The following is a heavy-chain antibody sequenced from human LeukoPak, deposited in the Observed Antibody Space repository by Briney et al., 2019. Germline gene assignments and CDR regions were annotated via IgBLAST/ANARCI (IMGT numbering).Heavy chain of an antibody. V-gene: IGHV4-30-2*01. D-gene: IGHD3-22*01. CDR2: IYHSGST. CDR3: ARDRYYYDSSGYLGASYWFDP. J-gene: IGHJ5*02. CDR1: GGSISSGGYS. Sequence: SETLSLTCAVSGGSISSGGYSWSWIRQPPGKGLEWIGYIYHSGSTYYNPFLKSRVTISVDRSKNQFSLKLSSVTAADTAVYYCARDRYYYDSSGYLGASYWFDPWGQGTLVTVSS.